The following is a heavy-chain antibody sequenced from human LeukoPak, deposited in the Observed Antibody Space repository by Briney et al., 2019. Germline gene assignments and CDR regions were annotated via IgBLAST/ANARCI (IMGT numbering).Heavy chain of an antibody. D-gene: IGHD1-26*01. V-gene: IGHV3-72*01. CDR2: ISKKANKYTT. CDR1: GFTFSDHA. J-gene: IGHJ4*02. CDR3: TRLVGAND. Sequence: GVSLRLSCAPSGFTFSDHAMDWVRQAPGKGLEWVGRISKKANKYTTEYAASVQGRFTVSRDDSKNSLYLQMNSMKTEDTAVYYCTRLVGANDWGQGTLVTVSS.